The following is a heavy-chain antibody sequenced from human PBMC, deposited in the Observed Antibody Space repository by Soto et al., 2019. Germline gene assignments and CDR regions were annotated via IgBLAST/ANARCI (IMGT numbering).Heavy chain of an antibody. V-gene: IGHV1-69*01. CDR3: ARDRALGYCSRTSCYSPDAFDI. Sequence: QVQLVQSGAEVQKPGSSVKVSCKASGGTFSSYAISWVRQAPGQGLEWMGGIIPIFGTANYAQKFQGRVTITADESTSTAYMELGSLRSEDTAVYYCARDRALGYCSRTSCYSPDAFDIWGQGTMVTVSS. D-gene: IGHD2-2*02. CDR1: GGTFSSYA. J-gene: IGHJ3*02. CDR2: IIPIFGTA.